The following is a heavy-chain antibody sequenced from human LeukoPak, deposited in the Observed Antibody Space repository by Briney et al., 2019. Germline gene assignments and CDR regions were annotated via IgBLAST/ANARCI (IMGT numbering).Heavy chain of an antibody. D-gene: IGHD2-15*01. J-gene: IGHJ3*02. CDR3: ARSRPSRYCSGGSCTHHAFDI. CDR2: ISSSGSTI. CDR1: GFTFSDYY. V-gene: IGHV3-11*04. Sequence: GGFLRLSCAASGFTFSDYYMSWIRQAPGKGLEWVSYISSSGSTIYYADSVKGRFTISRDNAKNSLYLQMNSLRAEDTAVYYCARSRPSRYCSGGSCTHHAFDIWGQGTMVTVSS.